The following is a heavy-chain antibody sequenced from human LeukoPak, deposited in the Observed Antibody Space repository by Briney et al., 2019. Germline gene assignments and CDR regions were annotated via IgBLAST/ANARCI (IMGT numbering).Heavy chain of an antibody. J-gene: IGHJ4*02. Sequence: GGSLRLSCAGSGFTFSSFWMHWVRQAPGKGLVWVSRINNHGSSTTYADSVKGRFTISRDNVKNTLYLKMSSLRAEDTAVYYCARASTDMPDHWGQGTLVTVSS. CDR3: ARASTDMPDH. CDR2: INNHGSST. CDR1: GFTFSSFW. V-gene: IGHV3-74*01. D-gene: IGHD2-2*01.